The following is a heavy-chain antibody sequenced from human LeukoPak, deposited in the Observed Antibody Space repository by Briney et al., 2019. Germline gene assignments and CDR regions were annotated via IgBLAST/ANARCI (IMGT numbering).Heavy chain of an antibody. J-gene: IGHJ4*02. Sequence: SETLSLTCAVYGGSIGFSSWKWFRQSPGKGLQWIGEIAERGGAKYNPSLKTQVTLSMDTSKGQVSLRLDSVTAADTAVYYRGIFYDGSMDWGRGTLVTVSS. CDR2: IAERGGA. CDR1: GGSIGFSS. CDR3: GIFYDGSMD. D-gene: IGHD3-10*01. V-gene: IGHV4-34*06.